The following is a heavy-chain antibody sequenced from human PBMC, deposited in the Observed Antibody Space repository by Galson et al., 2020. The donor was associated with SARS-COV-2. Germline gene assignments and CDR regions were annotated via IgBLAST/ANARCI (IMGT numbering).Heavy chain of an antibody. CDR2: ISGSGGST. CDR1: GFTFSSYA. J-gene: IGHJ6*02. V-gene: IGHV3-23*01. CDR3: AKGGPNSGYPKYYYYYGMDV. Sequence: GGSLRLSCAASGFTFSSYAMSWVRQAPGKGLEWVSAISGSGGSTYYADSVKGRFTISRDNSKNTLYLQMNSLRAEDTAVYYCAKGGPNSGYPKYYYYYGMDVWGQGTTVTVSS. D-gene: IGHD1-1*01.